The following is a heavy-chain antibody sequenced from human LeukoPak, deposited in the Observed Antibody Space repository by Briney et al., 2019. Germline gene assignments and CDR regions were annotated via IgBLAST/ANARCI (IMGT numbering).Heavy chain of an antibody. CDR2: IYYSGST. V-gene: IGHV4-61*08. J-gene: IGHJ6*03. CDR1: GGSISSGGYS. Sequence: PSQTLSLTCAVSGGSISSGGYSWSWIRQPPGKGLEWIGYIYYSGSTNYNPSLKSRVTISVDTSKNQFSLKLSSVTAADTAVYYCARGSAVVTPRDYYYMDVWGKGTTVTVSS. D-gene: IGHD4-23*01. CDR3: ARGSAVVTPRDYYYMDV.